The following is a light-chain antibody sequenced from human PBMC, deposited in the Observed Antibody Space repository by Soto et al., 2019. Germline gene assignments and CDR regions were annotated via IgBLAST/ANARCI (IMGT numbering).Light chain of an antibody. J-gene: IGLJ2*01. CDR1: TGTVTSGHY. CDR2: STD. V-gene: IGLV7-43*01. Sequence: QTVLTQEHSLTVSTGGTVTLTCASSTGTVTSGHYPNWLQQKPGQAPRALIYSTDTRHSWTPARFSGSLLGGKAAMTLSGVHPEYEAEYYCLLYYGGGVVFGVGTKVTVL. CDR3: LLYYGGGVV.